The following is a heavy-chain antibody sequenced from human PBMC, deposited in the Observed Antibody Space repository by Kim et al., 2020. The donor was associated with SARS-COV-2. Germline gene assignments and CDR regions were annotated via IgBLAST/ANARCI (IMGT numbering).Heavy chain of an antibody. CDR2: IGFGDDNT. Sequence: GGSLRLSCAVSGFTFTKYAMTWVRQAPGKGLEWVSAIGFGDDNTYYPDSVRGRFIISRDNPRNTLYLQMNSLRVEDTAVYYCANGPRVADGVDAWGQGTTVIVSS. CDR3: ANGPRVADGVDA. D-gene: IGHD6-19*01. CDR1: GFTFTKYA. V-gene: IGHV3-23*01. J-gene: IGHJ6*02.